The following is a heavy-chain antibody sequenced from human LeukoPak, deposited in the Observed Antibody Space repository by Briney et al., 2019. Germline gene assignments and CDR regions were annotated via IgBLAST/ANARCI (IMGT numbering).Heavy chain of an antibody. CDR3: AKWGDFDVLTGYYVPDF. V-gene: IGHV3-23*01. CDR2: ITGSGGNT. CDR1: GFTFSNYA. Sequence: GGSLRLSCAASGFTFSNYAMSWVRQAPGKGLEWVSAITGSGGNTYYADSVKGRFSISRDNSKNTLYLQMNSLRAEDTAVYYCAKWGDFDVLTGYYVPDFWGQGTLVTVSS. J-gene: IGHJ4*02. D-gene: IGHD3-9*01.